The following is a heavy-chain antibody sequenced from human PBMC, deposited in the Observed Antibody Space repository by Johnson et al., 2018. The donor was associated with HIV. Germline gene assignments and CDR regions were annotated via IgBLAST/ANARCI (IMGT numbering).Heavy chain of an antibody. Sequence: VLLVESGGGLVQPGGSLRLSCAASGFTFSSYAMSWVRQAPGKGLEWVSAISGSGGSTYYADSVKGRFTISRDNSKNTLYLQMNSLRAEDTAVYYCARGSGVLTGGDSDAFDIWGQGTMVTVSS. D-gene: IGHD4-17*01. J-gene: IGHJ3*02. V-gene: IGHV3-23*04. CDR1: GFTFSSYA. CDR3: ARGSGVLTGGDSDAFDI. CDR2: ISGSGGST.